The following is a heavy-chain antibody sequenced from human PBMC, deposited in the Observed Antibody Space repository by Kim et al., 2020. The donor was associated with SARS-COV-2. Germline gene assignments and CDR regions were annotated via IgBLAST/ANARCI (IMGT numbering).Heavy chain of an antibody. D-gene: IGHD5-18*01. CDR3: ARVGAIQLWPRGGYFQH. V-gene: IGHV3-30*07. Sequence: VKGRFTIPRDNSKNTLYLQMTSLRAEDTAVYYCARVGAIQLWPRGGYFQHWGQGTLVTVSS. J-gene: IGHJ1*01.